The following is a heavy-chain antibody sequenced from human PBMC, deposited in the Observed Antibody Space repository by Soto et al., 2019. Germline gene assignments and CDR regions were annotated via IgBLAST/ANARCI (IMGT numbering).Heavy chain of an antibody. D-gene: IGHD3-3*01. CDR1: GGSISSYY. J-gene: IGHJ5*02. CDR2: IYYSGST. Sequence: SETLFLTCTVSGGSISSYYWSWIRQPPGKGLEWIGYIYYSGSTNYNPSLKSRVTISVDTSKNQFSLKLSSVTAADTAVYYCARVFYYDFWSGYSMYNWFDPWGQGTLVTVSS. CDR3: ARVFYYDFWSGYSMYNWFDP. V-gene: IGHV4-59*01.